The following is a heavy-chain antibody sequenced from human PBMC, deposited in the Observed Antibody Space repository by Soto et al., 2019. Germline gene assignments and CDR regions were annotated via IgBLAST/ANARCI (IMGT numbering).Heavy chain of an antibody. Sequence: QITLKESGPTLVKPTQTLTLTCTFSGFSLTSRPVGVGWVRQPPGKALEWLAFIYWDDDKRYSPSLRSTLTVTKDASKNQAVRTLTNIDPVDTATDYCAHRRNYDGSWNEGVFDYWGQGILVTVSS. D-gene: IGHD3-16*01. CDR2: IYWDDDK. J-gene: IGHJ4*02. CDR3: AHRRNYDGSWNEGVFDY. CDR1: GFSLTSRPVG. V-gene: IGHV2-5*02.